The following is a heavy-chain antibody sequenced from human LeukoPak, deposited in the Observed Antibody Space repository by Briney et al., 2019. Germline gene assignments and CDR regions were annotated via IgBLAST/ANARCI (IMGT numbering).Heavy chain of an antibody. V-gene: IGHV3-23*01. J-gene: IGHJ4*02. Sequence: GGSLRLSCVASGFTFSTFAMSWVRQAPGKGLEWVSSIGNTETYYADSVKGRFTISRDNSKNTIYLHMNYLRAGDTARYYCAKDGQAFNSNWDYFDSWGQGTLVTVSS. D-gene: IGHD7-27*01. CDR1: GFTFSTFA. CDR3: AKDGQAFNSNWDYFDS. CDR2: IGNTET.